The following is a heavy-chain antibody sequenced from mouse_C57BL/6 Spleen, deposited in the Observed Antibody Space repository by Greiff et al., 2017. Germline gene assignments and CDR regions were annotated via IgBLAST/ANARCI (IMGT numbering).Heavy chain of an antibody. CDR3: ARFTAVVEGDWYFDV. D-gene: IGHD1-1*01. Sequence: VQLKESVAELVRPGASVKLSCTASGFNIKNTYMHWVKQRPEQGLEWIGRIDPANGNTNYAPKFQGKATITAATSSNTAYLQLSSLTSEDPAIYYCARFTAVVEGDWYFDVWGTGTTVTVSS. CDR2: IDPANGNT. J-gene: IGHJ1*03. V-gene: IGHV14-3*01. CDR1: GFNIKNTY.